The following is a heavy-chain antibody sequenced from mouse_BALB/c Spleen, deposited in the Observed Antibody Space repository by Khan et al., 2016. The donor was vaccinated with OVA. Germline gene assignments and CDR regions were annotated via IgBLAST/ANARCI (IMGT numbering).Heavy chain of an antibody. J-gene: IGHJ3*01. D-gene: IGHD2-12*01. CDR1: GYTFTSYV. CDR2: IYPFNDDT. Sequence: VQLKESGPELVKPGASVKLSCKASGYTFTSYVMHWVKQKPGLGLEWIGYIYPFNDDTKYNEKFKGKATLTSDKSSSTAYMELSSLTSEDSAVYYCTRVGSYYVSFAYWGQGTLVTVAA. CDR3: TRVGSYYVSFAY. V-gene: IGHV1S136*01.